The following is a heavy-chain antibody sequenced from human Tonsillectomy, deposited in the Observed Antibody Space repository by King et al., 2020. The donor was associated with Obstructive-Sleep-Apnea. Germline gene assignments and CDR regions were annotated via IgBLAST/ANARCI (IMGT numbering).Heavy chain of an antibody. CDR1: GFTFGTFS. Sequence: VQLVESGGGLVQPGGSLRLSCAASGFTFGTFSMNWVRQAPGRGLEWVSYCSSDGSIKYYADSVKGRFTISRDNAKNSLYLQMNSLRDDDTAVYYCARLVDDYGDYVNWYFDLWGRGTLVTVSS. J-gene: IGHJ2*01. CDR3: ARLVDDYGDYVNWYFDL. V-gene: IGHV3-48*02. CDR2: CSSDGSIK. D-gene: IGHD4-17*01.